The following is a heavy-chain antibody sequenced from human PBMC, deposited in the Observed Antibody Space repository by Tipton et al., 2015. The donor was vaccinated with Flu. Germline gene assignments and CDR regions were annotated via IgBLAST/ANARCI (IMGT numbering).Heavy chain of an antibody. CDR3: ARHRGVSTVTTETDAFDI. CDR2: INHSGST. V-gene: IGHV4-34*01. Sequence: TLSLTCAVYGGSFSGYYWSWIRQPPGKGLEWIGEINHSGSTNYNPSLKSRVTISVDTSKNQFSLKLSSVTAADTAVYYCARHRGVSTVTTETDAFDIWGQGTMVTVSS. J-gene: IGHJ3*02. CDR1: GGSFSGYY. D-gene: IGHD4-17*01.